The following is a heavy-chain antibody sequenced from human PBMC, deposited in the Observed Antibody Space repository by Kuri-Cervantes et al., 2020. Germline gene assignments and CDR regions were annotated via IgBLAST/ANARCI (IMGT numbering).Heavy chain of an antibody. Sequence: GGSLRLSCAASEFNFSDYNMNWVRQAPGKGLEWVSSISRRSTYIYYADSVKGRFTISRDNAKNSVHLQMDSLRADDTAVYYCAKASASTRPYYFDYWGQGTLVTVSS. CDR1: EFNFSDYN. CDR3: AKASASTRPYYFDY. V-gene: IGHV3-21*04. D-gene: IGHD2-15*01. CDR2: ISRRSTYI. J-gene: IGHJ4*02.